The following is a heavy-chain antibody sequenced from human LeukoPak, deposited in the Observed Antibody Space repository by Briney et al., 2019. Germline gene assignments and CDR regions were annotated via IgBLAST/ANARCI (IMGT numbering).Heavy chain of an antibody. CDR1: GFNFRSYS. D-gene: IGHD5-18*01. CDR3: ARDGYAKFDY. CDR2: ISSRTINI. Sequence: GGSLRLSCAASGFNFRSYSMNWVRQAPGKGLEWVSYISSRTINIYYADSVKGRFTISRDDAKNSLYLQMNSLRDEDTAVYYCARDGYAKFDYWGQGTLVTVSS. J-gene: IGHJ4*02. V-gene: IGHV3-48*02.